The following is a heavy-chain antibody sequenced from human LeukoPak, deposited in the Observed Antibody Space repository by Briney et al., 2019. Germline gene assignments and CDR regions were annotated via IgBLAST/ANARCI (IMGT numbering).Heavy chain of an antibody. CDR1: GGSISSHY. D-gene: IGHD2-2*01. CDR2: IYYSGST. CDR3: ARGTRYCSSTSCYLTRYYYYYMDV. J-gene: IGHJ6*03. V-gene: IGHV4-59*11. Sequence: PSETLPLTCTVSGGSISSHYWSWIRQPPGKGLEWIGYIYYSGSTNYNPSLKSRVTISVDTSKNQFSLKLSSVTAADTAVYYCARGTRYCSSTSCYLTRYYYYYMDVWGKGTTVTVSS.